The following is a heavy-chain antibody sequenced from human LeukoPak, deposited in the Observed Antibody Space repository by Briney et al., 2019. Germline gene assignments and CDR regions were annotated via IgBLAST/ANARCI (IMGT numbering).Heavy chain of an antibody. V-gene: IGHV1-46*01. CDR3: ARDAYYYDSSGYYAFDI. CDR2: INPSGGST. J-gene: IGHJ3*02. Sequence: ASVKVSCKASGYTFTGYYMHWVRQAPGQGLEWMGIINPSGGSTSYAQKFQGRVTMTRDTSTSTVYMELSSLRSEDTAVYYCARDAYYYDSSGYYAFDIWGQGTMVTVSS. D-gene: IGHD3-22*01. CDR1: GYTFTGYY.